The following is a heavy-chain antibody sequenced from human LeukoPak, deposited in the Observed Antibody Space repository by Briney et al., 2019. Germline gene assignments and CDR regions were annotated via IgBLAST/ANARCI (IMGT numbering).Heavy chain of an antibody. CDR1: GGTFSSYA. J-gene: IGHJ4*02. V-gene: IGHV1-69*04. D-gene: IGHD2-21*01. CDR3: AILGSTNEYY. Sequence: SVKVSCKASGGTFSSYAISWVRQAPGQGLEWRGRIIPILGIANYAQKFQGRVTIPADKSTSTAYMELSSLRSEDTAVYYCAILGSTNEYYWGQGTLVTVSS. CDR2: IIPILGIA.